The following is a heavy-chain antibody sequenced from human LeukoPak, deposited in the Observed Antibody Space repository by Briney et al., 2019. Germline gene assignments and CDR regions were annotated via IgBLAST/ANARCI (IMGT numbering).Heavy chain of an antibody. V-gene: IGHV4-34*01. CDR1: GGSFSGYY. D-gene: IGHD6-6*01. CDR2: INHSGST. J-gene: IGHJ5*02. Sequence: PSETLSLTCAVYGGSFSGYYWSWIRQPPGKGREWMGEINHSGSTNYNQSLKSRVTISVDTSKNQFSLKLSSVTAADMAVYYCARGREKKNIAARRRWFDPWGQGTLVTVSS. CDR3: ARGREKKNIAARRRWFDP.